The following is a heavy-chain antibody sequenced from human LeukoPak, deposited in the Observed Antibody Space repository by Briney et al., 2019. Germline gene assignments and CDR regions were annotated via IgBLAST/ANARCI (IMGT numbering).Heavy chain of an antibody. Sequence: SETLSLTCTVSGGSINSFYWTWIRQPAGKGLEWIGRIYSSGSTNFNPSLKSRVTMSVDTSKNQFSLRLSSVTVADTAAYFCARENWRSKSIDFDSWGQGTLVTVSS. CDR3: ARENWRSKSIDFDS. D-gene: IGHD6-6*01. CDR1: GGSINSFY. CDR2: IYSSGST. J-gene: IGHJ4*02. V-gene: IGHV4-4*07.